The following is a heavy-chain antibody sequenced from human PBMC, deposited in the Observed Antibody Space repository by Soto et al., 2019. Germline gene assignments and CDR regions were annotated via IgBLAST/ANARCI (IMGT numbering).Heavy chain of an antibody. D-gene: IGHD2-2*01. Sequence: EVQLVQSGAEVKKPGESLRISCTGFVYTFTTFWISWVRQMPGRGLEWMGRIDPRDSYTKYSPSFEGHVTISADKSTRTAYLQWGSLKASDTAMYYCARLYCSSSTCDSWFDPWGQGTLVTVSS. CDR3: ARLYCSSSTCDSWFDP. J-gene: IGHJ5*02. CDR2: IDPRDSYT. V-gene: IGHV5-10-1*03. CDR1: VYTFTTFW.